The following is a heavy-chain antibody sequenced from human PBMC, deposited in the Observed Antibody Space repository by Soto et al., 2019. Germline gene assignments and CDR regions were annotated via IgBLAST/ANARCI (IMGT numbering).Heavy chain of an antibody. J-gene: IGHJ4*02. Sequence: GASVKVSCKVSGYTLTGLSMHWVRQAPGKGLEWMGGFDPEDGETIYAQKFQGRVTMTEDTSTDTAYMELSSLRSEDTAVYYCATVGVQLERLGLGYWGQGTLVTVSS. V-gene: IGHV1-24*01. D-gene: IGHD1-1*01. CDR1: GYTLTGLS. CDR3: ATVGVQLERLGLGY. CDR2: FDPEDGET.